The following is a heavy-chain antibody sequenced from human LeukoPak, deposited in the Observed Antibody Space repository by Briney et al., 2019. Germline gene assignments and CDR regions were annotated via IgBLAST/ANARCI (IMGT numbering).Heavy chain of an antibody. CDR2: ISYDGSNK. V-gene: IGHV3-30-3*01. J-gene: IGHJ5*02. CDR1: GFTFSSYA. D-gene: IGHD1-26*01. Sequence: PGGSLRLSCAASGFTFSSYAMHWVRQAPGKGLEWVAVISYDGSNKYYADSVKGRFTISRDNSKNTLYLQMNSLRAEDTAVYYCAREFPLYSGSYFPWGQGTLVTVSS. CDR3: AREFPLYSGSYFP.